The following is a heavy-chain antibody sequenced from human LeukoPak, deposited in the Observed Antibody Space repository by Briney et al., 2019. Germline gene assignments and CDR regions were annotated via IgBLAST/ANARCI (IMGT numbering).Heavy chain of an antibody. D-gene: IGHD5-12*01. CDR1: GYTLTELS. Sequence: GASVKVSCKVSGYTLTELSMHWVRQAPGKGLEWMGGFDPEDGETIYAQKFQGRVTMTRNTSISTAYMELSRLRSDDTAVYYCARDPDSTFIVATIQNWFDPWGQGTLVTVSS. CDR3: ARDPDSTFIVATIQNWFDP. V-gene: IGHV1-24*01. CDR2: FDPEDGET. J-gene: IGHJ5*02.